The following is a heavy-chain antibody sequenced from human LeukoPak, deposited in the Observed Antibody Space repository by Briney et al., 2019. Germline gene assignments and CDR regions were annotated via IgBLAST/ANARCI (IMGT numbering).Heavy chain of an antibody. J-gene: IGHJ4*02. V-gene: IGHV4-4*02. CDR1: GGSISSSNW. D-gene: IGHD6-13*01. CDR3: ARGSSRNPGYSSSWYIFDY. Sequence: SETLSLTCAVSGGSISSSNWWSWVRQPPGKGLEWIGEIYHSGSTNYNPSLKSRVTISVDKSKNQFSLKLSSVTAADTAVYYCARGSSRNPGYSSSWYIFDYWGQGTLVTVSS. CDR2: IYHSGST.